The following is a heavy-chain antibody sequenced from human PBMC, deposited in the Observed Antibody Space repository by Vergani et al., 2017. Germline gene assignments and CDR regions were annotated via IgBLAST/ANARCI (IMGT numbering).Heavy chain of an antibody. V-gene: IGHV1-24*01. D-gene: IGHD6-19*01. CDR3: ATPSYSSGWYGGSFDY. Sequence: QVQLVQSGAEVKKPGASVKVSCKVSGYTLTELSMHWVRQAPGKGLEWIGGFDPEDGETIYAQKFQGRVTMTEDTYTYTAYMELSSLRSEDTAVYYCATPSYSSGWYGGSFDYGGQGTLVTVSS. CDR1: GYTLTELS. J-gene: IGHJ4*02. CDR2: FDPEDGET.